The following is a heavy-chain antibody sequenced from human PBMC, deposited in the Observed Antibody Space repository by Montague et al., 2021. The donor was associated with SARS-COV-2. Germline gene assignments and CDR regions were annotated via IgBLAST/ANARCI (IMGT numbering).Heavy chain of an antibody. V-gene: IGHV4-34*01. CDR2: IYYSGST. Sequence: SETLSLTCAVYGGSFSGHYWSWIRQPPGKGLEWIGSIYYSGSTXXXPSXXXRVTISVDTSKNQFSLKLSSVTAADTAAYYCARKASRGITIFGVVTASYYFDYWGQGTLVTVSS. J-gene: IGHJ4*02. CDR3: ARKASRGITIFGVVTASYYFDY. D-gene: IGHD3-3*01. CDR1: GGSFSGHY.